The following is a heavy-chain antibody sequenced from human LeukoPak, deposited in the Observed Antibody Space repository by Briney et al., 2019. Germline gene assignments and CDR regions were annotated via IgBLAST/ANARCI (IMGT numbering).Heavy chain of an antibody. D-gene: IGHD1-26*01. J-gene: IGHJ3*02. Sequence: SETLSLTCAVSGYSISSGYYWGWIRQPPGKGLEWIGSIYHSGSTYYNPSLKSRVTISVDTSKNQFSLKLSSVTAADTAVYYCARHRRPGVGAVHGGAFDIWGQGTMVTVSS. CDR1: GYSISSGYY. CDR2: IYHSGST. V-gene: IGHV4-38-2*01. CDR3: ARHRRPGVGAVHGGAFDI.